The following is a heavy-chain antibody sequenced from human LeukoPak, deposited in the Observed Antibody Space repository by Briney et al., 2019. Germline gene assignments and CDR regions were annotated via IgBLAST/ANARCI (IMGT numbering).Heavy chain of an antibody. D-gene: IGHD6-6*01. CDR2: ISSSSSYI. J-gene: IGHJ4*02. V-gene: IGHV3-21*01. CDR1: GFTFSSYW. CDR3: ARESSSSPLGDY. Sequence: GGSLRLSCAASGFTFSSYWMSWVRQAPGKGLEWVSSISSSSSYIYFADSVKGRFTISRDNAKNSLYLQMNSLRAEDTAVYYCARESSSSPLGDYWGQGTLVTVSS.